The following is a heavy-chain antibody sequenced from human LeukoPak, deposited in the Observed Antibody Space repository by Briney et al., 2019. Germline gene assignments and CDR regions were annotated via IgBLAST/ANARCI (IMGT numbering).Heavy chain of an antibody. CDR2: IYYSGST. J-gene: IGHJ4*02. CDR3: ARGGRAVVTDY. CDR1: GDSISSYF. D-gene: IGHD2-2*01. V-gene: IGHV4-59*01. Sequence: SETLFLTCTVSGDSISSYFWSWIRQPPGKGLEWIGYIYYSGSTNSNPSLKSRVTISVDTSKNQFSLKLTSVTAADTAVYYCARGGRAVVTDYWGQGTLVTVSS.